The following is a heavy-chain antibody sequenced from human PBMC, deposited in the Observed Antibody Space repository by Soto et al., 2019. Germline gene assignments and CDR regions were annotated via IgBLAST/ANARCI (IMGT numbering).Heavy chain of an antibody. D-gene: IGHD3-22*01. Sequence: GGSLRLSCAASGFTFSSYGMHWVRQAPGKGLEWVAVIWYDGSNKYYADSVKGRFTISRDNSKNTLFLQMNNLRAEDTAVYYCAKDTGKFYYDSSGYYRDAFDIWGQGTMVTVSS. CDR2: IWYDGSNK. CDR1: GFTFSSYG. J-gene: IGHJ3*02. CDR3: AKDTGKFYYDSSGYYRDAFDI. V-gene: IGHV3-33*06.